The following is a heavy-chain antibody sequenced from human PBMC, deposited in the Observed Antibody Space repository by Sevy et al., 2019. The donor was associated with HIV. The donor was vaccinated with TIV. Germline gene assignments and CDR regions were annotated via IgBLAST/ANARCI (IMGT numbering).Heavy chain of an antibody. CDR3: AGAGPYCTNGVCYTFDDLASYFDY. J-gene: IGHJ4*02. CDR2: ISSSSSTI. Sequence: GGSLRLSCAASGFTFSSYSMNWVRQAPGKGLEWVSYISSSSSTIYYADSVKGRFTISRDNAKNSLYLQMNSLRAEDTAVYYCAGAGPYCTNGVCYTFDDLASYFDYWGQGTLVTVSS. D-gene: IGHD2-8*01. CDR1: GFTFSSYS. V-gene: IGHV3-48*01.